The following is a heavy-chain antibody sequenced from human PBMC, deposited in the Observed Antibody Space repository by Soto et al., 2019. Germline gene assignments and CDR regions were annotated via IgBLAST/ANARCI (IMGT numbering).Heavy chain of an antibody. CDR1: GYTFNLYY. D-gene: IGHD2-15*01. J-gene: IGHJ4*02. CDR2: INPQSGVT. Sequence: QVQLVQSGAEVRKPGASVKVSCATSGYTFNLYYIHWVRQAPGEGLEWMGWINPQSGVTSYAQKFQGRVTMTRETSNSTMYMELTSLKSDDTAVYYCARGGSWYEYWGQGTLVTVS. CDR3: ARGGSWYEY. V-gene: IGHV1-2*02.